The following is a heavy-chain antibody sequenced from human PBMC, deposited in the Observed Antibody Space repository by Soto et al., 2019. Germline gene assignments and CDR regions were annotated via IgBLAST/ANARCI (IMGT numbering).Heavy chain of an antibody. CDR3: GTSSRKDYQFAMDV. V-gene: IGHV3-53*01. J-gene: IGHJ6*02. D-gene: IGHD6-6*01. Sequence: QPXGSLRLSCAASGXSFSSSYMSWVRQVPGEGLELVSLIYSGGSTHDADYVKGRFSVSRDTSKNTVDLQMNSLRVDDTAVYYCGTSSRKDYQFAMDVWGQGTAGTVSS. CDR2: IYSGGST. CDR1: GXSFSSSY.